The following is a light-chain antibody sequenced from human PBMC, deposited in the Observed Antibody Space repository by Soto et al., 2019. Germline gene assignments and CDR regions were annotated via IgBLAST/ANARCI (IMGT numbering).Light chain of an antibody. CDR2: KAS. V-gene: IGKV1-5*03. CDR3: QQYNDYPWT. J-gene: IGKJ2*02. Sequence: DIQMTQSPSTLPASVGDRVTITCRASLSISSWLAWYQQKPGRAPNLLIYKASSLQSGVPSRFSGSGSGTEYTLTISSLQPDDFATYYCQQYNDYPWTFGQGTKLEI. CDR1: LSISSW.